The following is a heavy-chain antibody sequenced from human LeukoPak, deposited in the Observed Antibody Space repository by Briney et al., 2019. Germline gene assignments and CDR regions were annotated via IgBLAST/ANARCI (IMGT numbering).Heavy chain of an antibody. CDR3: ARPLLNYYYDSSETGGY. D-gene: IGHD3-22*01. CDR1: GGTFSSYA. CDR2: IIPILGIA. Sequence: SVKVSCKASGGTFSSYAISWLRQAPGQGLEWMGRIIPILGIANYAQKFQGRVTITADKSTSTAYMELSSLRSEDTAVYYCARPLLNYYYDSSETGGYWGQGTLVTVSS. V-gene: IGHV1-69*04. J-gene: IGHJ4*02.